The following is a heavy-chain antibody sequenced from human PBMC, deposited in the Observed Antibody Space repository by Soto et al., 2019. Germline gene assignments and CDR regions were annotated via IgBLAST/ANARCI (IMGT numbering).Heavy chain of an antibody. V-gene: IGHV4-4*02. Sequence: QMQLQESGPGLVKPSETLSLNCAVSSASIISEQRWSWVRQPPGKGLEWIGEIHHSGSTNNNPSLRGRVTMSVDKSKNQFSLNLNSVTAADTAVYYCARSFGWYAIDQWGQGTLVIVSS. CDR2: IHHSGST. J-gene: IGHJ4*02. D-gene: IGHD6-19*01. CDR1: SASIISEQR. CDR3: ARSFGWYAIDQ.